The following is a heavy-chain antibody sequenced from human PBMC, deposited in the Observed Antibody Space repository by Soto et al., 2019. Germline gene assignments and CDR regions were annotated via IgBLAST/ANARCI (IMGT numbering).Heavy chain of an antibody. D-gene: IGHD2-2*01. CDR3: AKLSCTSSTCYFPGWFDP. J-gene: IGHJ5*02. V-gene: IGHV4-31*03. CDR2: VYYSGSS. Sequence: TLSLTCTVSGDSISGGASFWSWIRQPPGKGLEWIANVYYSGSSYYNPSLKSRLTISVDTTKNQFSLQLKSMTAADTAMYYCAKLSCTSSTCYFPGWFDPWGQGTLVTVSS. CDR1: GDSISGGASF.